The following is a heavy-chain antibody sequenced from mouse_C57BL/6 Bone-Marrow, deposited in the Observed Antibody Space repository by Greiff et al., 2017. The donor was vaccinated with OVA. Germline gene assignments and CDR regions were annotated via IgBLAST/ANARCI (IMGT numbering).Heavy chain of an antibody. CDR2: INYDGSST. J-gene: IGHJ3*01. CDR1: GFTFSDYY. D-gene: IGHD2-1*01. CDR3: ARGNYGTSFAY. Sequence: EVKVEESEGGLVQPGSSMKLSCTASGFTFSDYYMAWVRQVPEKGLEWVANINYDGSSTYYLDSLKSRFIISRDNAKNILYLQMSSLKSEDTATYYCARGNYGTSFAYWGQGTLVTVSA. V-gene: IGHV5-16*01.